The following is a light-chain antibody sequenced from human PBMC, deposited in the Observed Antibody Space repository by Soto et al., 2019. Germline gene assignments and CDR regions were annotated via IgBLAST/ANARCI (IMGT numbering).Light chain of an antibody. CDR2: DAS. V-gene: IGKV3-11*01. CDR1: QSVSSF. CDR3: QQRSNWPGT. J-gene: IGKJ2*01. Sequence: EIVLTQSPATLSLSLGESATLSCRASQSVSSFLAWYQQKPGQAPRLLIYDASNRATGIPARFSGSGSGTDVTLTTSSLEPEDFAVYFCQQRSNWPGTFGQGTRLGIK.